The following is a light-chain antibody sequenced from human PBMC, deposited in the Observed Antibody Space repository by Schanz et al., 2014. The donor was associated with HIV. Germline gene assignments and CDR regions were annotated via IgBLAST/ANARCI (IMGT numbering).Light chain of an antibody. J-gene: IGLJ1*01. V-gene: IGLV2-14*03. Sequence: HSALTQPASVSGSPGQSITVSCTGTNNDIGSYTYVAWYQQHPGKAPKVVVYGVFDRPSGVSNRFSGSKSGNTASLTIFDLQPEDEADYYCSSCTGSNTYVFGTGTKLTVL. CDR1: NNDIGSYTY. CDR3: SSCTGSNTYV. CDR2: GVF.